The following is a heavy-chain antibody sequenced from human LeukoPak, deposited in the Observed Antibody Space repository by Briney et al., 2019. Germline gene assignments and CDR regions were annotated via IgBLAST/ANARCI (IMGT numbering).Heavy chain of an antibody. CDR1: GFTFSSYA. Sequence: KTGGSLRLSCAASGFTFSSYAMSWVRQAPGKGLEWVSATSGSGGSTYYADSVKGRFTISRDNSKNTLYLQMNSLRAEDTAVYYCAKVSYGSGSYYTPFEFDYWGQGTLVTVSS. D-gene: IGHD3-10*01. CDR2: TSGSGGST. J-gene: IGHJ4*02. V-gene: IGHV3-23*01. CDR3: AKVSYGSGSYYTPFEFDY.